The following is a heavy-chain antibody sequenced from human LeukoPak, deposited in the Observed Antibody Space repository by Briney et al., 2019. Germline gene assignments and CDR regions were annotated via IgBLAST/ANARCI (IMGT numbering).Heavy chain of an antibody. Sequence: PSETLSLTCTVSGGSISSYYWSWIWQPPGKGLEWIGYIYYSGSTNYNPSLKSRVTISVDTSKNQFSLKLSSVTAADTAVYYCARWERSGSHFDYWGQGTLVTVSS. V-gene: IGHV4-59*01. D-gene: IGHD3-22*01. J-gene: IGHJ4*02. CDR3: ARWERSGSHFDY. CDR1: GGSISSYY. CDR2: IYYSGST.